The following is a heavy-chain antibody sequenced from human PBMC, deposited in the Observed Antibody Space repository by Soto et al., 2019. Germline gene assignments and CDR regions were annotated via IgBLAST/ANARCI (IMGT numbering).Heavy chain of an antibody. CDR3: ARGQGSSDAFDI. CDR1: GGSISSDGYY. CDR2: IYYSGST. V-gene: IGHV4-31*03. Sequence: QVQLQESGPGLVKPSQTLSLTCTVSGGSISSDGYYWSWIRQHPGKGLEWIGYIYYSGSTYYNPSLKSRLTISLDTSKNQFSLKLSSVTAADTAVYYCARGQGSSDAFDIWGQGTMVTVSS. D-gene: IGHD1-26*01. J-gene: IGHJ3*02.